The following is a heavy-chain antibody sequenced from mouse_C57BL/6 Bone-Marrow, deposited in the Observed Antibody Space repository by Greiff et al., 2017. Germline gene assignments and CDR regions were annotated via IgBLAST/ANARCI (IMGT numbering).Heavy chain of an antibody. V-gene: IGHV1-81*01. CDR1: GYTFTSYG. CDR2: IYPRSGTT. CDR3: ARPLRSYAMDY. J-gene: IGHJ4*01. Sequence: QVQLQQSGAELARPGASVKLSCKASGYTFTSYGISWVKQRTGQGLEWIGEIYPRSGTTYYNEKFKGKATLTADKSSSTAYMELTSLTSEDSAVYFCARPLRSYAMDYWGQGTSVTVSS. D-gene: IGHD1-1*01.